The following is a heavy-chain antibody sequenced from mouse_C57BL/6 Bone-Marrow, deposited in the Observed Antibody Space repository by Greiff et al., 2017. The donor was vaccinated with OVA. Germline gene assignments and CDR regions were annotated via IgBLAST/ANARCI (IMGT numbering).Heavy chain of an antibody. CDR3: TSMITTWFAY. V-gene: IGHV14-4*01. Sequence: VQRQESGAELVTPVSSVKLSCTASGFNIKDDYMHWVKQRPEQGLEWIGWIDPENGDTEYASKFQGKATITADTSSNTAYLQLSSLTSEDTAVYDCTSMITTWFAYWGQGTLVTVSA. D-gene: IGHD2-4*01. J-gene: IGHJ3*01. CDR1: GFNIKDDY. CDR2: IDPENGDT.